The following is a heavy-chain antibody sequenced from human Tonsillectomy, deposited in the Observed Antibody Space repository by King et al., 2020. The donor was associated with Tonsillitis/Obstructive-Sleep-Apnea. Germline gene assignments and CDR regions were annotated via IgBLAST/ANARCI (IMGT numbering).Heavy chain of an antibody. D-gene: IGHD6-6*01. CDR2: IDPSDSYT. V-gene: IGHV5-10-1*01. CDR3: ARNSXXSISXXPGXXDY. J-gene: IGHJ4*01. Sequence: QLVQSGAXVKKPGESLRXSCXGSGYXXTXYXXTXVRXMXGXGLEWXGXIDPSDSYTNYSPSLQGHVTISADKSISTAYLQWSSLEASDTAMYYCARNSXXSISXXPGXXDYWXXGTLVTVXS. CDR1: GYXXTXYX.